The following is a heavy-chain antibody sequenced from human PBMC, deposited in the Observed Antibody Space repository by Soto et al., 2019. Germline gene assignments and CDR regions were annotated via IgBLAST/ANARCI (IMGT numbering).Heavy chain of an antibody. Sequence: QVQLVQSGAEVKNPGSSVKVSSKASGGTFSTYAITWLRQAPVQGLEWMGGLIPIFGTANYAQKFQGRVTITADESTSTAYMELSSLRSEDTAVYYCASWDTAMVTLDYWGQGTLVTVSS. CDR2: LIPIFGTA. J-gene: IGHJ4*02. V-gene: IGHV1-69*01. CDR3: ASWDTAMVTLDY. D-gene: IGHD5-18*01. CDR1: GGTFSTYA.